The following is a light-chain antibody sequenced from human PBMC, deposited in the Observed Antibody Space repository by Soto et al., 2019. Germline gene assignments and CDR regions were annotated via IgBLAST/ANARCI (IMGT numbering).Light chain of an antibody. CDR2: LNSDGSH. CDR3: QTWGTGIHV. J-gene: IGLJ1*01. Sequence: QPVLTQSPSASASLGASVKLTCTLSSGHSSYAIAWHQQQPEKGPRYLMKLNSDGSHSKGDGIPDRFSGSSSGAERYLTISSLQSGDEADYYCQTWGTGIHVFGTGTKLTVL. CDR1: SGHSSYA. V-gene: IGLV4-69*01.